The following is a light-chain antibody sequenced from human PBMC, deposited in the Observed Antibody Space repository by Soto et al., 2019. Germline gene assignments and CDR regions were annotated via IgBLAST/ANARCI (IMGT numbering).Light chain of an antibody. CDR3: QQYNNYGSWT. V-gene: IGKV1-5*03. Sequence: DIQMTQSPSTLSASVGDRVTITCRASQSISAWLAWYQQKPGKAPKLLIYKASSLESGVPSRFSGIGSGTEFTLTISSLQPDDFATYYCQQYNNYGSWTFGQGTKVEIK. CDR1: QSISAW. J-gene: IGKJ1*01. CDR2: KAS.